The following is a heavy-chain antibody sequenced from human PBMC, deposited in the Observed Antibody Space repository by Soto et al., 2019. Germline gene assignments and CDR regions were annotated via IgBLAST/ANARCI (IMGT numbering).Heavy chain of an antibody. V-gene: IGHV4-31*03. CDR2: IYYSGST. CDR3: ARVARGRVVGATPPCFDY. Sequence: SETLSLTYTVSGGSISSGIYYWSWIRQNPGKGLEWIGHIYYSGSTYYNPSLKSRVSISVDTSKNQFSLKLTSVTAADTAVYYCARVARGRVVGATPPCFDYWGQGTLVTVSS. J-gene: IGHJ4*02. CDR1: GGSISSGIYY. D-gene: IGHD1-26*01.